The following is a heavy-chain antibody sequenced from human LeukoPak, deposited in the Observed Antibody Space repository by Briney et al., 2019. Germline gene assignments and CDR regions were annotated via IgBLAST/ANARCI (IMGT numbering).Heavy chain of an antibody. CDR3: ARGGSSWPRVDY. CDR1: GVTFSSYS. CDR2: ISSSSSYI. V-gene: IGHV3-21*01. D-gene: IGHD6-13*01. J-gene: IGHJ4*02. Sequence: PGGSLRLSCAASGVTFSSYSMNWVRQAPGKGLEWVSSISSSSSYIYYADSVKGRFTISRDNAKNSLYLQMNSLRAEDTAVYYCARGGSSWPRVDYWGQGTLVTVSS.